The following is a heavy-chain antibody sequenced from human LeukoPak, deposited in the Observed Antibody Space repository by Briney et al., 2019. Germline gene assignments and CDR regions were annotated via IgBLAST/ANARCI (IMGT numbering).Heavy chain of an antibody. CDR2: IKSKTDGGTT. V-gene: IGHV3-15*01. CDR1: GFIFSNAW. J-gene: IGHJ4*02. CDR3: TTVSDGDYPDY. D-gene: IGHD4-17*01. Sequence: GGSLRLSCAASGFIFSNAWMSWVRQAPGKGLEWVGRIKSKTDGGTTDYAAPVKGRITISRDDSKNTLYLQMNSLKTEDTAVYYCTTVSDGDYPDYWGQGTLVTVSS.